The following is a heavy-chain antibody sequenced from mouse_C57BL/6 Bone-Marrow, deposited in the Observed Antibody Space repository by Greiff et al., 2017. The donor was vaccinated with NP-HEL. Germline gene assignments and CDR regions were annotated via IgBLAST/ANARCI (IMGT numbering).Heavy chain of an antibody. Sequence: EVKVVESGGDLVKPGGSLKLSCAASGFTFSSYGMSWVRQTPDKRLEWVATISSGGSYTYYPDSVKGRFPISRDNAKITLYLQMSSLKSEDTAMYYCARSIVTFDYWGQGTTLTVSS. CDR2: ISSGGSYT. V-gene: IGHV5-6*01. CDR1: GFTFSSYG. CDR3: ARSIVTFDY. J-gene: IGHJ2*01. D-gene: IGHD2-5*01.